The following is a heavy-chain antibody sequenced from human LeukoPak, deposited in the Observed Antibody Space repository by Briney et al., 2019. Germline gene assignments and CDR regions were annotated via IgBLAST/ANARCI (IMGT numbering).Heavy chain of an antibody. V-gene: IGHV3-33*01. D-gene: IGHD3-9*01. J-gene: IGHJ4*02. CDR1: GFTFSSYG. CDR3: AHLGYDILTGYYN. Sequence: HSGRSLRLSCAASGFTFSSYGMHWVRQAPGKGLEWVALIWYDGSNKYYADSVKGRFTISRDNSKNMLYLQMNSLRAEDTAVYYCAHLGYDILTGYYNWGQGTLVFVSS. CDR2: IWYDGSNK.